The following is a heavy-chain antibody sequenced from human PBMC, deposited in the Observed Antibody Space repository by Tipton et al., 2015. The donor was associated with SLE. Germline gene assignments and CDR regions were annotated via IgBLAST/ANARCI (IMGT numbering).Heavy chain of an antibody. V-gene: IGHV3-9*01. CDR2: ISWNSGSI. CDR1: GFTFDDYA. Sequence: LRLSCAASGFTFDDYAMHWVRQAPGKGLEWVSGISWNSGSIGYADSVKGRFTISRDNAKNSLYLQMNSPRAEDTALYYCAKAVAKIQAAGGDYWGQGTLVTVSS. CDR3: AKAVAKIQAAGGDY. D-gene: IGHD6-13*01. J-gene: IGHJ4*02.